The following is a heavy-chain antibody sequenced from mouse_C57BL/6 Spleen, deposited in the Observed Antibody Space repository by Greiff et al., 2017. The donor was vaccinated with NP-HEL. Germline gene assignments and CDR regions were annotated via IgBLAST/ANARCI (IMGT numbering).Heavy chain of an antibody. CDR3: TTTVRSHFDY. J-gene: IGHJ2*01. CDR2: IDPENGDT. Sequence: VQLQQSGAELVRPGASVKLSCTASGFNIKDDYMHWVKQRPEQGLEWIGWIDPENGDTEYASKFQGKATITADTSSNTAYLQLSSLTSEDTAVYYCTTTVRSHFDYWGQGTTLTVSS. D-gene: IGHD1-1*01. V-gene: IGHV14-4*01. CDR1: GFNIKDDY.